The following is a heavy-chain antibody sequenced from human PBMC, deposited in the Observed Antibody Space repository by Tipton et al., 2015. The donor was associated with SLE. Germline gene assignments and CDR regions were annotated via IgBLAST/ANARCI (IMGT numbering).Heavy chain of an antibody. J-gene: IGHJ4*02. D-gene: IGHD3-10*01. CDR1: GYNSLRYG. Sequence: QVQLVQSGAEVKKPGASVKVSCKTSGYNSLRYGITWVRQAPGQGLEWMGWISTYNGITNYPQKLQDRFTMTTDTATSTVYMGLRSLTSDDTAVYYCARDSFSGSYYFEYWGQGTLVTVSS. CDR2: ISTYNGIT. V-gene: IGHV1-18*01. CDR3: ARDSFSGSYYFEY.